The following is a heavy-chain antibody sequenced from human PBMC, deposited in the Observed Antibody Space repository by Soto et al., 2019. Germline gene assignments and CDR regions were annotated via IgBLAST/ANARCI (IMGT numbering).Heavy chain of an antibody. CDR3: AHRAIVGAAI. Sequence: QVQLQESGPGLVKPSGTLSLTCAVFGGSISNSNLWTLVRQPPGKGLDWIGEIFHSGSTNYNSSLMGRVTISVDKANNQFSLKLSSVTAADTAVYYCAHRAIVGAAIWGQGTLVTVSS. V-gene: IGHV4-4*02. CDR2: IFHSGST. J-gene: IGHJ4*02. CDR1: GGSISNSNL. D-gene: IGHD1-26*01.